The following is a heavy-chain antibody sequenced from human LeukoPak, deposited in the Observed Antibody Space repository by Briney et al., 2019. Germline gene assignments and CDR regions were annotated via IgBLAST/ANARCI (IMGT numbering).Heavy chain of an antibody. CDR2: INPNSGGT. D-gene: IGHD3-22*01. CDR3: ARDFEDSSGYYGFDY. V-gene: IGHV1-2*02. Sequence: VASVKVSCKASGYTFTGYYMHWVRQAPGQGLEWMGWINPNSGGTNYAQKFQGRVTMTRDTSISTAYMELSRLRSDDTAVYYCARDFEDSSGYYGFDYWGQGTLVTVSS. J-gene: IGHJ4*02. CDR1: GYTFTGYY.